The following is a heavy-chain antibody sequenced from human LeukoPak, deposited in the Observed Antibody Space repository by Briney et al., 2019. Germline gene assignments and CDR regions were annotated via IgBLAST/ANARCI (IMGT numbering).Heavy chain of an antibody. D-gene: IGHD3-22*01. V-gene: IGHV3-30*02. CDR2: IRYDGSNK. CDR3: ARDSGPYYDRTYYMDV. Sequence: GGSLRLSCAASGFTFSSYGMHWVRQAPGKGLEWVAFIRYDGSNKYYADSVKGRFTISRDNSKNTLYLQMNSLRAEDTAVYYCARDSGPYYDRTYYMDVWGKGTTVTVSS. CDR1: GFTFSSYG. J-gene: IGHJ6*03.